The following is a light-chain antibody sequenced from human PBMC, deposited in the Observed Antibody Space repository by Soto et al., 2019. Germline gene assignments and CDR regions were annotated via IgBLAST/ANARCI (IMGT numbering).Light chain of an antibody. CDR2: DAS. J-gene: IGKJ5*01. Sequence: DIVMTQSPDSLAVSLGERATINCRASQSVSRYLAWYQQKPGQAPRLLIYDASNRATGIPARFSGSGSGTDFTLTISSLEPEDFAVYYCQQRSNWPPITFGQGARLEIK. V-gene: IGKV3-11*01. CDR3: QQRSNWPPIT. CDR1: QSVSRY.